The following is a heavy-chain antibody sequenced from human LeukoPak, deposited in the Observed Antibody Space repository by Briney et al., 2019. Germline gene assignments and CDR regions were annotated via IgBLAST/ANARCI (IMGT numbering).Heavy chain of an antibody. D-gene: IGHD3-22*01. V-gene: IGHV3-33*01. CDR1: GFTFSSYG. Sequence: PGRSLRLSCAASGFTFSSYGMHWVRQAPGKGLEWVAVIWYDGSNKYYADSVKGRFTISRDNSKNTLYLQMNSLRAEDTAVYYCARDQYYYDSSGYYPGDYWGQGTLVTVSS. J-gene: IGHJ4*02. CDR3: ARDQYYYDSSGYYPGDY. CDR2: IWYDGSNK.